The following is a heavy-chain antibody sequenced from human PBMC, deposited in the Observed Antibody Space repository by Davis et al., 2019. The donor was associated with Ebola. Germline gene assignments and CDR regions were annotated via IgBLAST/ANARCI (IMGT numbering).Heavy chain of an antibody. V-gene: IGHV4-31*03. D-gene: IGHD3-22*01. CDR2: IYYSGST. CDR1: GGSISRGGSY. Sequence: PSETLSLTCTVSGGSISRGGSYWSWVRQVPGKGLEWIGYIYYSGSTSYKPSLRSRVTISLDTSKNQFSLNLRSVTAADTAVYYSARDLRYDSSGSDYYFYMDVWGKGTTVTVSS. CDR3: ARDLRYDSSGSDYYFYMDV. J-gene: IGHJ6*03.